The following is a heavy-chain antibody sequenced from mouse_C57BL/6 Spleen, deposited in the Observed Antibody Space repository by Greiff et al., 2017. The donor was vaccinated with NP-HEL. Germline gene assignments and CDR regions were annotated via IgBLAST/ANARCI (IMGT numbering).Heavy chain of an antibody. Sequence: QVQLKQSGAELARPGASVKLSCKASGYTFTSYGISWVKQRTGQGLEWIGEIYPRSGNTYYNEKFKGKATLTADKSSSTAYMELRSLTSEDSAVYFCARERGYDDGDWYFDVWGTGTTVTVSS. D-gene: IGHD2-2*01. CDR3: ARERGYDDGDWYFDV. CDR2: IYPRSGNT. J-gene: IGHJ1*03. CDR1: GYTFTSYG. V-gene: IGHV1-81*01.